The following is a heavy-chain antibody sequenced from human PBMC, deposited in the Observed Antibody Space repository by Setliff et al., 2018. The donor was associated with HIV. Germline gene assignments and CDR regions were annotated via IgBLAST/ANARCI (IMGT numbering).Heavy chain of an antibody. CDR1: GFSLSTSGVG. V-gene: IGHV2-5*02. D-gene: IGHD3-22*01. CDR3: AHRHVGGYYYDSSAYYPRRSRAEYIQD. CDR2: IYWDDDK. Sequence: SGPTLVNPTQTLTLTCTFSGFSLSTSGVGVGWIRQPPGKALEWLALIYWDDDKRYSPSLKSRLTITKDTSKNQVVLTMTNMDPVDTATYYCAHRHVGGYYYDSSAYYPRRSRAEYIQDWGQGTLVTVSS. J-gene: IGHJ1*01.